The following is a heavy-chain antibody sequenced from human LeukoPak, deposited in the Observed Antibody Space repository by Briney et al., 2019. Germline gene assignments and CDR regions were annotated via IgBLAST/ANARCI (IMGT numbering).Heavy chain of an antibody. CDR3: AKDRLVDTAHGNSFDY. D-gene: IGHD5-18*01. CDR2: ISGSGGST. CDR1: GFTFSSYA. V-gene: IGHV3-23*01. Sequence: PGGSLRLSCAASGFTFSSYAMSWVRQAPGKGLEWVSAISGSGGSTYYADSVKGRFTISRDNSKNTLYLQMNSLRAEGTAVYYCAKDRLVDTAHGNSFDYWGQGTLVTVSS. J-gene: IGHJ4*02.